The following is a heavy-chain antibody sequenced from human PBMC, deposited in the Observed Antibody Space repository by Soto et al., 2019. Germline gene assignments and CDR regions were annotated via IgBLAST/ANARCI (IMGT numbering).Heavy chain of an antibody. Sequence: EVQLVESGGGLVQPGGSLRLSCVASGFTFNYYWMHWVRQAPGEGLMWVSRLQTDGSHPDYADSVKGRFTISRDNAKNALYLPMNNLRAADTAVYYCARGGDPDYWGQGTLVTVSS. D-gene: IGHD2-21*02. CDR2: LQTDGSHP. CDR3: ARGGDPDY. CDR1: GFTFNYYW. V-gene: IGHV3-74*01. J-gene: IGHJ4*02.